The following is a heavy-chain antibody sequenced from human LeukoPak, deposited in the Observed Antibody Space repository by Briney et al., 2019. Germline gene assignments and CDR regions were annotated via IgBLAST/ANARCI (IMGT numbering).Heavy chain of an antibody. J-gene: IGHJ4*02. CDR2: ISSTSTT. D-gene: IGHD3-10*01. CDR1: GFTFDSYT. CDR3: AAAGDY. Sequence: GGSLRLSCAVSGFTFDSYTMNWVRQAPGKGLEWVSHISSTSTTCYADSVKGRFTTSRDNAKNLLYLQMNSLRDEDTAVYYCAAAGDYWGQGTLVTVSS. V-gene: IGHV3-48*02.